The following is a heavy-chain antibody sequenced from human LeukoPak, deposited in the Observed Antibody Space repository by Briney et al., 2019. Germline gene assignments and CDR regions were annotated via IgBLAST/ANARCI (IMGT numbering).Heavy chain of an antibody. CDR3: ARVNAIYCSSTSCYYFDY. CDR1: GYTFTGYY. D-gene: IGHD2-2*01. CDR2: INPNSGGT. Sequence: ASVKVSCKASGYTFTGYYMHWVRQAPGQGLEWMGWINPNSGGTNYAQKFQGRVTMTRDTSISTAYMELSRLRSDDTAVYYCARVNAIYCSSTSCYYFDYWGQGTLVTVSS. J-gene: IGHJ4*02. V-gene: IGHV1-2*02.